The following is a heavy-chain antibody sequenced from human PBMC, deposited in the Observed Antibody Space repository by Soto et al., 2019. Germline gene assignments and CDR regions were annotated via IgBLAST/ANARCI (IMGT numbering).Heavy chain of an antibody. V-gene: IGHV3-73*02. CDR1: GFTFSGSA. Sequence: EVQLVESGGGLVQPGGSLKLSCAASGFTFSGSAMHWVRQASGKGLEWVGRIRSKANSYATAYAASVKGRFTISRDDSKNTAYLQMNSPKTEDTAVYDCTSSAFIDYYYYYGMDVWGQGTMVTVSS. CDR3: TSSAFIDYYYYYGMDV. CDR2: IRSKANSYAT. J-gene: IGHJ6*02.